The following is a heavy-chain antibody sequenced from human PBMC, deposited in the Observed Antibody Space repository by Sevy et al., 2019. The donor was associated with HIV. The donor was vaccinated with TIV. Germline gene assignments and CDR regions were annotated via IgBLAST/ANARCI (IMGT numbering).Heavy chain of an antibody. CDR3: ARDSPGYGGYSY. CDR1: RFTFKTYW. D-gene: IGHD1-26*01. J-gene: IGHJ4*01. V-gene: IGHV3-7*01. Sequence: GGSLRLSCAASRFTFKTYWMSWVRQAPGKGLEWVGNIKEDGSAKYYADSVRGRFTISRDNAKNSLHLQMSSLRVEDTAVYYCARDSPGYGGYSYWGQGTLVTVSS. CDR2: IKEDGSAK.